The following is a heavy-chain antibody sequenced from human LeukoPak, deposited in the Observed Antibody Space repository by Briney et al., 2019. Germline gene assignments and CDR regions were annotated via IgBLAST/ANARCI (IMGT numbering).Heavy chain of an antibody. D-gene: IGHD3-10*01. V-gene: IGHV3-66*01. CDR1: GLIVSANY. Sequence: GGSLTLSFAASGLIVSANYMTWIRQAPGKGLEGVAVLYSGGSTYYADSGKGRFSISRVNSNNPLFLQMKNVKPENTAVDYFVRKTMPRGVTWGQGTLVTVSS. CDR2: LYSGGST. CDR3: VRKTMPRGVT. J-gene: IGHJ5*02.